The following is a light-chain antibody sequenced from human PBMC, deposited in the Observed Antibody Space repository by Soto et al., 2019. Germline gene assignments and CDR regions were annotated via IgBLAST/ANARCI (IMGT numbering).Light chain of an antibody. CDR2: AAS. CDR1: QSISTF. J-gene: IGKJ3*01. V-gene: IGKV1-39*01. CDR3: QQSYTTPRFT. Sequence: DIQMTQSPSSLSASVGDSVTITCRASQSISTFLNWYQQKPGKAPKLLIYAASSLQSGVSSRFSGSGSGTDFTLTISSLQLEDFATYYCQQSYTTPRFTFGPGTKVDTK.